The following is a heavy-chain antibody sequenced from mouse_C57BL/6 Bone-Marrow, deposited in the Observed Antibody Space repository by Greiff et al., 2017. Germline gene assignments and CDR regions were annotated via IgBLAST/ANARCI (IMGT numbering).Heavy chain of an antibody. Sequence: DVMLVESGGDLVKPGGSLKLSCAASGFTFSSYGMSWVRQTPDKRLEWVATISSGGSYTYYPDSVKGRFTISRDNAKNTLYLQMSSLKSEDTAMYYCARPVITTVVARGFAYWGQGTLVTVSA. CDR3: ARPVITTVVARGFAY. V-gene: IGHV5-6*02. CDR2: ISSGGSYT. J-gene: IGHJ3*01. CDR1: GFTFSSYG. D-gene: IGHD1-1*01.